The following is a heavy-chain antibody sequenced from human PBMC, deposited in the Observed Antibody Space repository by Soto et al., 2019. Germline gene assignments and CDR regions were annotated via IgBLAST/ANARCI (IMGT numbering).Heavy chain of an antibody. J-gene: IGHJ4*02. CDR3: AKVVSGDYLDY. CDR2: IYYTGST. Sequence: SETLSLTCTVSGASINNYYLAWIRQPPGKRLEWIGAIYYTGSTTYNPSLRSRVTFSFDTSKNQFSLSLTSRTAADTAVYFFAKVVSGDYLDYWGQGTLVTVSS. CDR1: GASINNYY. V-gene: IGHV4-59*01. D-gene: IGHD2-21*01.